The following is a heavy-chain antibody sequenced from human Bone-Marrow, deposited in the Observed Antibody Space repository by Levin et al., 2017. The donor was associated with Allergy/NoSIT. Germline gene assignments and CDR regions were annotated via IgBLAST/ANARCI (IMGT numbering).Heavy chain of an antibody. Sequence: SQTLSLTCTVSGGSVSEDYYVWNWIRQSPGKGLEWIGFVDHRGRTKYSPSLKSRVTISVDTPKNQFSLKLRSVTAADTALYYCARSDRYCPTGNCYSDEVDCFDIWGRGTMVTASS. CDR2: VDHRGRT. J-gene: IGHJ3*02. CDR1: GGSVSEDYYV. V-gene: IGHV4-61*01. CDR3: ARSDRYCPTGNCYSDEVDCFDI. D-gene: IGHD2-15*01.